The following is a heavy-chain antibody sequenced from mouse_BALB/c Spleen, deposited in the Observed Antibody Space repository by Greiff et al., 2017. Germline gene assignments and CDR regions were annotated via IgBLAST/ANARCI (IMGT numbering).Heavy chain of an antibody. J-gene: IGHJ1*01. CDR3: APYYYGSSYGYFDV. Sequence: VQLQQSGAELVKPGASVKLSCTASGFNIKDTYMHWVKQRPEQGLEWIGRIDPANGNTKYDPKFQGKATITADTSSNTAYLQLSSLTSEDTAVYYCAPYYYGSSYGYFDVWGAGTTVTVSS. V-gene: IGHV14-3*02. D-gene: IGHD1-1*01. CDR2: IDPANGNT. CDR1: GFNIKDTY.